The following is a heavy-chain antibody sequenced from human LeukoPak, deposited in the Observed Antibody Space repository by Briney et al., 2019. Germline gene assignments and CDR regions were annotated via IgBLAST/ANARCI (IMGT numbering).Heavy chain of an antibody. Sequence: GGSLRLSCGVSGITLSNYAMSWVRQAPGKGLEWVAGLSGSAGGTTYADSAKGRFTISGDNSKNTLFLQMDRLRAEDTAVYFCAKRGVVVRVFPVGFHREAYYFDSWGQGAQVTVSS. CDR3: AKRGVVVRVFPVGFHREAYYFDS. J-gene: IGHJ4*02. V-gene: IGHV3-23*01. CDR1: GITLSNYA. D-gene: IGHD3-16*02. CDR2: LSGSAGGT.